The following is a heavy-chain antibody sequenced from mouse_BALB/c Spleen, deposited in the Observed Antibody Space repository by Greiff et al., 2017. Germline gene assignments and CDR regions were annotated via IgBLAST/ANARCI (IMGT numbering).Heavy chain of an antibody. V-gene: IGHV2-9*02. J-gene: IGHJ4*01. Sequence: QVQLQQSGPGLVAPSQSLSITCTVSGFSLTSYGVHWVRQPPGKGLEWLGVIWAGGSTNYNSALMSRLSISKDNSKSQVFLKMNSLQTDDTAMYYCARDRFTTATSYAMDYWGQGTSVTVSS. CDR2: IWAGGST. D-gene: IGHD1-2*01. CDR1: GFSLTSYG. CDR3: ARDRFTTATSYAMDY.